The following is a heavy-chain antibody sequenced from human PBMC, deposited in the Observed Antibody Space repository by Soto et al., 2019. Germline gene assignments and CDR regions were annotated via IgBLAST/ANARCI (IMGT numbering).Heavy chain of an antibody. D-gene: IGHD3-10*01. CDR1: GYTFTSYG. CDR3: ARGYGSGSYDDYYGMDV. J-gene: IGHJ6*02. Sequence: QVQLVQSGAEVKKPGASVKVSCKASGYTFTSYGISWVRQAPGQGLEWMGWISAYNGNTNYAQKLQGGVTMTTDTSTGTAYVRLRSLGSDDTAVYYCARGYGSGSYDDYYGMDVWGQGTTVTVSS. V-gene: IGHV1-18*01. CDR2: ISAYNGNT.